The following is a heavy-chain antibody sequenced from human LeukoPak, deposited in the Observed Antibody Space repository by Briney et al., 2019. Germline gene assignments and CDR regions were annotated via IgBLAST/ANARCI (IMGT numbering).Heavy chain of an antibody. CDR2: INFDGSST. Sequence: GGSLRLSCAASGFTFSSHWMHWVRQAPGKGLVWVSRINFDGSSTSYADSVKGRFTISRDNAKNTLYLQMDSLRAEDTAVYYCARVRYCDYWGQGTLVTVSS. D-gene: IGHD1-14*01. V-gene: IGHV3-74*01. CDR1: GFTFSSHW. J-gene: IGHJ4*02. CDR3: ARVRYCDY.